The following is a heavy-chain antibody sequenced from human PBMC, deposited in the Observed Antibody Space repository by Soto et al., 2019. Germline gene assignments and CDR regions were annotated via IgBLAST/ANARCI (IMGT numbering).Heavy chain of an antibody. CDR1: GGSISSYY. CDR2: IYYSGST. D-gene: IGHD6-6*01. Sequence: PSETLSLTCTVSGGSISSYYWSWIRQPPGKGLEWIGYIYYSGSTNYNPSLKSRVTISVDTSKNQFSLKLSSVTAADTAVYYCAREYSSSSWYNWFDPWGQGTLVTVSS. J-gene: IGHJ5*02. CDR3: AREYSSSSWYNWFDP. V-gene: IGHV4-59*12.